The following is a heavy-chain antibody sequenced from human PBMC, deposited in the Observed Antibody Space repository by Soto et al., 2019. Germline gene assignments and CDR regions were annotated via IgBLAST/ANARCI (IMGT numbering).Heavy chain of an antibody. CDR1: GFTFSSYG. D-gene: IGHD2-2*01. CDR3: ASQVGGYCISTSCFFHYGMDV. Sequence: QVQLVESGGGVVQPGRSLRLSCAASGFTFSSYGMHWVRQAPGKGLEWVAVIWYDGSNKYYADSVKGRFTISRDNSKNTLYLQMNSLRAEDTAVYYCASQVGGYCISTSCFFHYGMDVW. CDR2: IWYDGSNK. V-gene: IGHV3-33*01. J-gene: IGHJ6*01.